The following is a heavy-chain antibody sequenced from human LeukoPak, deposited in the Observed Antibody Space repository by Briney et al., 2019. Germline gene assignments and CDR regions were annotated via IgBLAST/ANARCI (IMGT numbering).Heavy chain of an antibody. Sequence: SETLSLTCTVSGDSIGQDYWNWIRQPPGRGLEWIGHISSSGSANYNPSLKSRVTISVDRSKNQFSLRLNSVTAADTAFYYCATAPNPDYFDYWGQGTLATVSS. CDR3: ATAPNPDYFDY. CDR1: GDSIGQDY. J-gene: IGHJ4*02. CDR2: ISSSGSA. V-gene: IGHV4-4*08. D-gene: IGHD3-16*01.